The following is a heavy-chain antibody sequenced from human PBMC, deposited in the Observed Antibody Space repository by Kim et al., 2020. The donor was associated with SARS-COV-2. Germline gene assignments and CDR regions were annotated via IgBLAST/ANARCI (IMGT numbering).Heavy chain of an antibody. CDR3: ARGVPAAATGIYYYYYGMDV. Sequence: ASVKVSCKASGYTFTGYYMHWVRQAPGQGLEWMGWINPNSGGTNYAQKFQGWVTMTRDTSISTAYMELSRLRSDDTAVYYCARGVPAAATGIYYYYYGMDVWGQGTTVTVSS. D-gene: IGHD6-13*01. CDR2: INPNSGGT. CDR1: GYTFTGYY. J-gene: IGHJ6*02. V-gene: IGHV1-2*04.